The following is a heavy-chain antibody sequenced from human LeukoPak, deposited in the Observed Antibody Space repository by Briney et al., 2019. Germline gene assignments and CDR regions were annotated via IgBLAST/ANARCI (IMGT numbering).Heavy chain of an antibody. J-gene: IGHJ4*02. V-gene: IGHV4-34*01. CDR2: INHSGST. CDR3: ARGGGYFNH. Sequence: PSETLSLTCAVYGGSFSGYYWSWIRQPPGKGLEWIGEINHSGSTNYNPSLKSRVTISVDTSKTQLSLKLSSVTAADTAVYYCARGGGYFNHWGQGTLVTISS. D-gene: IGHD3-16*01. CDR1: GGSFSGYY.